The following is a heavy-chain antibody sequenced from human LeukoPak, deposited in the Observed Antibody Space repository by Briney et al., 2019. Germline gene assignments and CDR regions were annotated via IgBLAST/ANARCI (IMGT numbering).Heavy chain of an antibody. V-gene: IGHV1-69-2*01. CDR3: ATGYSSGYSDY. Sequence: ASVKVSCKTSGYTFTDYYVHWVQQAPGKGLGWMGRVDPEDGKTIYAENFQGRFTISADTSTDTAFMELSSLRSEDTAVYYCATGYSSGYSDYWGQGTLVTVSS. J-gene: IGHJ4*02. CDR2: VDPEDGKT. CDR1: GYTFTDYY. D-gene: IGHD3-22*01.